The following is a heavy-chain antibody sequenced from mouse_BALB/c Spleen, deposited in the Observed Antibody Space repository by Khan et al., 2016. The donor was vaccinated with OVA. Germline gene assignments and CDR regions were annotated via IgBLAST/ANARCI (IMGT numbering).Heavy chain of an antibody. CDR3: SLGASYGYYFDY. J-gene: IGHJ2*01. CDR2: ISYSGGT. Sequence: EVQLQQSGPGLVKPSQSLSLTCTVTGYSITSGYAWNWIRQFPGNKMEWMGYISYSGGTSYNPSLKSRISITRDTSKNQFFLQLNSVTTEDTATSYCSLGASYGYYFDYWGPGSPLPVSS. CDR1: GYSITSGYA. D-gene: IGHD1-1*01. V-gene: IGHV3-2*02.